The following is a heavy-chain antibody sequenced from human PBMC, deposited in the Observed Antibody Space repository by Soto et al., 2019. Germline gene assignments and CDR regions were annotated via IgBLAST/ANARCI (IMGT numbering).Heavy chain of an antibody. CDR3: ARVLAGTYYYDW. Sequence: ASVKVSCKASGYTFTSFYVHWVRQAPGQGLEWMGVINPSGGSTTYAQKFQGRVTMTRDTSTSTVYMELSSLRYEDTAVYYCARVLAGTYYYDWWGQGTLVTVSS. CDR2: INPSGGST. J-gene: IGHJ4*02. CDR1: GYTFTSFY. V-gene: IGHV1-46*01. D-gene: IGHD3-22*01.